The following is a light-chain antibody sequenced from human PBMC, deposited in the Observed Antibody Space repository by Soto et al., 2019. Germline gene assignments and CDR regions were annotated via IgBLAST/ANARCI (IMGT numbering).Light chain of an antibody. CDR3: YSSRSSSSTFYV. CDR2: GVS. J-gene: IGLJ1*01. Sequence: QSVLTQPASVSGSPGQSITISCAGTSSDIGGSNYVSWYQQDPGKAPKLMIYGVSNRPSGVSNRFSGSKSGNTASLTISGLQAEDEADYFCYSSRSSSSTFYVFGTGTKLTVL. V-gene: IGLV2-14*03. CDR1: SSDIGGSNY.